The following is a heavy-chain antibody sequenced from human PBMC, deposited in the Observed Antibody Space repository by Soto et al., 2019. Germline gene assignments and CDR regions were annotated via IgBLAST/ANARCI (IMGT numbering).Heavy chain of an antibody. J-gene: IGHJ4*02. V-gene: IGHV1-69*13. CDR1: GGTFSSYA. CDR3: ARDSSSWYYFDY. CDR2: IIPIFGTA. D-gene: IGHD6-13*01. Sequence: SVKVSCKASGGTFSSYAISCVRQSSLQGLEWMGGIIPIFGTANYAQKFQGRVTITADESTSTAYMELSSLRSEDTAVYYCARDSSSWYYFDYWGQGTLVTVSS.